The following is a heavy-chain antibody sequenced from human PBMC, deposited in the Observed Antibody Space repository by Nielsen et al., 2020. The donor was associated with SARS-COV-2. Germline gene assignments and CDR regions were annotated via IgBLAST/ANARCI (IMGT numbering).Heavy chain of an antibody. CDR2: INHSGST. V-gene: IGHV4-34*01. J-gene: IGHJ5*02. D-gene: IGHD2-21*02. Sequence: GSLRLSCAVYGGSFSGYYWSWIRQPPGKGLEWIGEINHSGSTNYNPSLKSRVTISVDTSKNQFSLKLSFVTAADTAVYYCARLHEGDHGGWFDPWGQGTLVTVSS. CDR1: GGSFSGYY. CDR3: ARLHEGDHGGWFDP.